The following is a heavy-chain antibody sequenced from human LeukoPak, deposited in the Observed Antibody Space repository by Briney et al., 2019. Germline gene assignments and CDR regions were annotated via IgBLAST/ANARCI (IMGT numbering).Heavy chain of an antibody. D-gene: IGHD2-15*01. J-gene: IGHJ3*02. CDR1: GGSIRSGGYY. CDR2: IYYSGST. CDR3: ARVPRYCSGGSCYEVDAFDI. Sequence: SGTLSLTCTGSGGSIRSGGYYWSWIRQHPGKGLEWIGYIYYSGSTYYNPSLKSRVTISVDTSKNQFSLKLSSVTAADTAVYYCARVPRYCSGGSCYEVDAFDIWGQGTMVTVSS. V-gene: IGHV4-31*03.